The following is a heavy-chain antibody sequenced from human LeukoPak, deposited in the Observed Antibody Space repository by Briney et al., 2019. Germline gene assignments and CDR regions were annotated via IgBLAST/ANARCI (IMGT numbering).Heavy chain of an antibody. CDR3: ARGGGWSAIDY. V-gene: IGHV3-23*01. CDR2: INDNGGST. J-gene: IGHJ4*02. CDR1: GFTFSSYG. Sequence: GSLRLSCAASGFTFSSYGMNWVRQAPGKGLEWVSVINDNGGSTFYADSVKGRFTISRDNSKNTLYLQMSGLRAEDTAVYYCARGGGWSAIDYWGQGTLVTVSS. D-gene: IGHD2-15*01.